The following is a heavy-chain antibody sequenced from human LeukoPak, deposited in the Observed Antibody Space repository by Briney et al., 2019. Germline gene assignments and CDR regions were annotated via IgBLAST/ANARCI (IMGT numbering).Heavy chain of an antibody. D-gene: IGHD2-8*01. Sequence: SETLSLTCTVSGGSISTSNYYWGWIRQPPGKGLEWIGNIFYSGSTYYSPSVKSRVTISLDTSRNQFSLKLSSVTAADTAVYYCAVLSAEWYYYYYMDVWGKGTTVTVSS. J-gene: IGHJ6*03. CDR2: IFYSGST. CDR1: GGSISTSNYY. V-gene: IGHV4-39*07. CDR3: AVLSAEWYYYYYMDV.